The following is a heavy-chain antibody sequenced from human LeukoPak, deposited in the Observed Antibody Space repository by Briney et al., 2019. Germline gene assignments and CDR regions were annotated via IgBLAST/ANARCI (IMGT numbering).Heavy chain of an antibody. Sequence: GGSLRLSCAASGFTVSSNYMSWVRQAPGKGLEWVSIIYSGGSTYYADSVKGRFTISRDNSKNTLYLQMNNLRAEDTAVYYRARDPAPTMMKDYYYYYGMDVWGQGTTVTVSS. CDR3: ARDPAPTMMKDYYYYYGMDV. CDR2: IYSGGST. CDR1: GFTVSSNY. V-gene: IGHV3-53*01. J-gene: IGHJ6*02. D-gene: IGHD3-22*01.